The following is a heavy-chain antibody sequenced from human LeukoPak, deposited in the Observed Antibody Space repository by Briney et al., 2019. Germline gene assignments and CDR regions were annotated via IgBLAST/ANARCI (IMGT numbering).Heavy chain of an antibody. V-gene: IGHV1-46*01. CDR1: GYTFTIYY. CDR2: INPSGGST. J-gene: IGHJ6*03. Sequence: ASVKVSCKASGYTFTIYYIHWVRQAPGQGLEWMGLINPSGGSTNYAQKFQGRVTMTRDTSTSTVYMEPSSLRSEDTAVYYCARGPRITLIRGGQWYYYMDVWGKGTTVTISS. D-gene: IGHD3-10*01. CDR3: ARGPRITLIRGGQWYYYMDV.